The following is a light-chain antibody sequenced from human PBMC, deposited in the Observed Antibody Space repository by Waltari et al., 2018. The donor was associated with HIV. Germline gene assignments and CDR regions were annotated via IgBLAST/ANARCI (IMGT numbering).Light chain of an antibody. CDR3: QQYNNWPGIT. CDR2: GAS. Sequence: EILMTQSPATLSVSPGERATLSCRASQSINNNLAWDQQQPGQAPRLLIYGASTGATGVPARFSGSGSGTEFTLTISSLQSEDFAVYYCQQYNNWPGITFGPGTKVDIK. V-gene: IGKV3-15*01. J-gene: IGKJ3*01. CDR1: QSINNN.